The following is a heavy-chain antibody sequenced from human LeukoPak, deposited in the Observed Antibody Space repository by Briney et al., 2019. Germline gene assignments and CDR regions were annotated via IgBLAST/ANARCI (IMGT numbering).Heavy chain of an antibody. J-gene: IGHJ6*03. V-gene: IGHV4-34*01. CDR2: IYYSGST. CDR1: GGSFSGYY. Sequence: SETLSLTCAVYGGSFSGYYWSWIRQPPGKGLEWIGSIYYSGSTYYNPSLKSRVTISVDTSKNQFSLKLSSVTAADTAVYYCATSGYSSSWYYYYYYMDVWGKGTTVTVSS. CDR3: ATSGYSSSWYYYYYYMDV. D-gene: IGHD6-13*01.